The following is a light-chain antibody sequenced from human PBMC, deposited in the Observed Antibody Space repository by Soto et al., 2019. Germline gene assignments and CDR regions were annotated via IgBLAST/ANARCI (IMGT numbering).Light chain of an antibody. CDR3: QQSYSTPRT. J-gene: IGKJ1*01. V-gene: IGKV3D-15*01. CDR1: QSVSSN. Sequence: EIVMTQSPATLSVSPGERATLSCRASQSVSSNLAWYQQKPGQAPRLLIYDASNRATGIPARFSGSGSGTDFTLTISSLQPEDFATYYCQQSYSTPRTFGQGTKVDIK. CDR2: DAS.